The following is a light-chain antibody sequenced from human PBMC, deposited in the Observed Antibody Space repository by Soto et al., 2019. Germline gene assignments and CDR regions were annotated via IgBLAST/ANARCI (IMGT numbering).Light chain of an antibody. V-gene: IGKV3-20*01. CDR2: DAS. CDR3: QQYGSSPRT. Sequence: EIVLTQSPGTLSLSPGERATLSCRASQSVSSNFLAWYQQKPGQAPRLLIYDASNRATGIPDGISGSGSGTDFTLTISRLEPEDFAVYYCQQYGSSPRTFGQGTKVDIK. J-gene: IGKJ1*01. CDR1: QSVSSNF.